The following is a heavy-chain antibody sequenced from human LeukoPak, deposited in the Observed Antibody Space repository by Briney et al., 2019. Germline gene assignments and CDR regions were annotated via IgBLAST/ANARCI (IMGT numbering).Heavy chain of an antibody. Sequence: ASVKVSCKASGYTFTRYGISWVRQAPGQGLEWMGWINTNTGNPTYAQGFTGRFVFSLDTSVSTAYLQISSLKAEDTAVYYCASLTSRVTGNSPYYFDYWGQGTLVTVSS. CDR2: INTNTGNP. D-gene: IGHD4-23*01. J-gene: IGHJ4*02. CDR1: GYTFTRYG. CDR3: ASLTSRVTGNSPYYFDY. V-gene: IGHV7-4-1*02.